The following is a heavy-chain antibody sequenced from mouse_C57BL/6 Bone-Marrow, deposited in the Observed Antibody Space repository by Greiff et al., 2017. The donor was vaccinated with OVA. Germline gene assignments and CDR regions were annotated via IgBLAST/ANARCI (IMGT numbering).Heavy chain of an antibody. CDR3: ARSGDYYGSSCAY. D-gene: IGHD1-1*01. CDR2: IDPEDDET. V-gene: IGHV14-2*01. J-gene: IGHJ3*01. CDR1: GFNIKDYY. Sequence: VQLQQSGAELVKPGASVKLSCTASGFNIKDYYMHWVKQRTEQGLEWIGRIDPEDDETKYAPKFQGKATITAEPSSNTAYLQLSSLTSEDTAVYYCARSGDYYGSSCAYWGQGTLVTVSA.